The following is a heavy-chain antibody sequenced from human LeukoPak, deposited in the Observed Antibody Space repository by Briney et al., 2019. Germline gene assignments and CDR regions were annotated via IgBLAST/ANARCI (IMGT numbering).Heavy chain of an antibody. J-gene: IGHJ4*02. CDR2: IFYSGST. Sequence: SQTLSLTCTVSGGSISSADYWSWIRQHPGKGLEWIGYIFYSGSTFYNPSLKSRVTISIDTSKNQFSLRLSSVTAADTAVYYCARQYPAARYYFDYWGQGTLVTVSS. V-gene: IGHV4-31*03. CDR1: GGSISSADY. CDR3: ARQYPAARYYFDY. D-gene: IGHD3-16*01.